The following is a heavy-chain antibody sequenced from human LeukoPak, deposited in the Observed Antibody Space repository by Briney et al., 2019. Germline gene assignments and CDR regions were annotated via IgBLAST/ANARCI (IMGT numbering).Heavy chain of an antibody. CDR1: GYSFTDYY. V-gene: IGHV1-2*02. Sequence: GASVKVSCKASGYSFTDYYIHWVRQAPGQGLEWMGWINPNSGNTNYAQNLHGRVTMTRDWSINTAYLEVSSLKSDDTVVFYCARGEQWLTRYWGQGTLVTVSS. CDR3: ARGEQWLTRY. D-gene: IGHD6-19*01. J-gene: IGHJ4*02. CDR2: INPNSGNT.